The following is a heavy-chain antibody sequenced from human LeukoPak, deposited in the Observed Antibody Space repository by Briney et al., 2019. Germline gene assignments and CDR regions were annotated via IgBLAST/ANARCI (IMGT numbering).Heavy chain of an antibody. CDR1: GFTLSSYS. J-gene: IGHJ3*02. CDR3: ARHLGSGSYSAFDI. CDR2: ISSSSSYI. Sequence: GGSLRLSCAASGFTLSSYSMNWVRQAPGKGLEWVSSISSSSSYIYYADSVKGRFTISRDNAKNSLYLQMNSLRAEDTAVYYCARHLGSGSYSAFDIWGQGTMVTVSS. D-gene: IGHD3-10*01. V-gene: IGHV3-21*01.